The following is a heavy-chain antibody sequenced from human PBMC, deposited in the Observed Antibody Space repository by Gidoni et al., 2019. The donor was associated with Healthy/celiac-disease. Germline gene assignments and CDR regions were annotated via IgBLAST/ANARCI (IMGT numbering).Heavy chain of an antibody. J-gene: IGHJ6*02. D-gene: IGHD3-9*01. CDR3: TRPPYDILTGYLFNYGMDV. V-gene: IGHV3-73*02. Sequence: EVQLVSSGGGLVQPGGSLKLSCAASGFNSSVPARPWVRHASGKGLEWVGRIRSKANSYSTAYAASVKGRFTISRDDSKNTAYLQMNSLKTEDTAVYYCTRPPYDILTGYLFNYGMDVWGQGTTVTVSS. CDR1: GFNSSVPA. CDR2: IRSKANSYST.